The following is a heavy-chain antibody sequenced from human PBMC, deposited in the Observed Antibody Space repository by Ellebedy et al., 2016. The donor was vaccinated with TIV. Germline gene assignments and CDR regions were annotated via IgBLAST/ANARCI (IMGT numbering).Heavy chain of an antibody. CDR1: GFTFTSSA. CDR3: AADSMIRPFDAFDI. CDR2: IVVGSGNT. J-gene: IGHJ3*02. D-gene: IGHD3-22*01. Sequence: SVKVSXXASGFTFTSSAVQWVRQARGQRLEWIGWIVVGSGNTNYAQKFQERVTITRDMSTSTAYMELSSLRSEDTAVYYCAADSMIRPFDAFDIWGQGTMVTVSS. V-gene: IGHV1-58*01.